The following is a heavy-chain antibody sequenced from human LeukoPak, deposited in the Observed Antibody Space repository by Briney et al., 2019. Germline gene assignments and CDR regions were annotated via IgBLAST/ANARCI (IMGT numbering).Heavy chain of an antibody. Sequence: ASVKVSCKASGYTFTGYYMHWVRQAPGQGLEWMGWINPNSGGTNYAQKFQGRVTMTRDTSISAAYMELSRLRSDDTAVYYCARKGVPPSVNWFDPWGQGTLVTVSS. CDR3: ARKGVPPSVNWFDP. CDR1: GYTFTGYY. J-gene: IGHJ5*02. D-gene: IGHD2-2*01. CDR2: INPNSGGT. V-gene: IGHV1-2*02.